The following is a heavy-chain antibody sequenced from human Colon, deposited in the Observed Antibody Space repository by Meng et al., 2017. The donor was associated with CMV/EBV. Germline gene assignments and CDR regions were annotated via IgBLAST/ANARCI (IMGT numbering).Heavy chain of an antibody. V-gene: IGHV5-51*01. CDR3: ARRLDDSSPDY. CDR2: IYPDDSDT. D-gene: IGHD6-6*01. CDR1: GYSFTTYW. Sequence: GESLKISCKTSGYSFTTYWIVWVRQMPGKGLEWMGIIYPDDSDTRYSPSFQGRVTISADKSISTAYLQWSSLKASDTAMYYCARRLDDSSPDYWGQGTLVTVSS. J-gene: IGHJ4*02.